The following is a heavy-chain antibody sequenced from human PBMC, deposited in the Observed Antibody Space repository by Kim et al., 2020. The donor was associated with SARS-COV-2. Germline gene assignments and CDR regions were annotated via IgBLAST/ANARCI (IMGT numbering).Heavy chain of an antibody. D-gene: IGHD1-26*01. Sequence: GSNNYHPSHKSRVTISVDTANNQVSLTRSAVTAADTAVYYCARGRWELPYWGQGTLVTVSS. J-gene: IGHJ4*02. V-gene: IGHV4-59*09. CDR2: GSN. CDR3: ARGRWELPY.